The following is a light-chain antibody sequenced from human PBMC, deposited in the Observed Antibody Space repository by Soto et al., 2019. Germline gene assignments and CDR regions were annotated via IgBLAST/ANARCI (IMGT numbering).Light chain of an antibody. CDR3: QQYNKWPLT. Sequence: EIMMTQSPGTLPASPGERATLSCRASQSVSSNLAWYQQKPGQAPRLLIYAVSTRATGIPARFSGSGSGTEFTLTISSLQSEDFAVYYCQQYNKWPLTFGQGTKVEI. CDR1: QSVSSN. CDR2: AVS. J-gene: IGKJ1*01. V-gene: IGKV3-15*01.